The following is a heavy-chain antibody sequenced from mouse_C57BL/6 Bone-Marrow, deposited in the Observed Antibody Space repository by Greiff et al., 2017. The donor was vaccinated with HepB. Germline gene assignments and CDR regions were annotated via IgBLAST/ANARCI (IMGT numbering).Heavy chain of an antibody. CDR1: GYTFTSYW. J-gene: IGHJ2*01. Sequence: QVQLQQSGAELVMPGASVKLSCKASGYTFTSYWMHWVKQRPGQGLEWIGEIDPSDSYTNYNQKFKGKSTLTVDKSSSTAYMQLSSLTSEDSAVYYCARSAIYYFDYWGQGTTLTVSS. CDR3: ARSAIYYFDY. V-gene: IGHV1-69*01. CDR2: IDPSDSYT.